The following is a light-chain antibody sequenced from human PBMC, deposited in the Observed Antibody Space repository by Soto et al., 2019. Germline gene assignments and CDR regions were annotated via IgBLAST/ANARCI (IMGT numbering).Light chain of an antibody. V-gene: IGLV2-14*01. J-gene: IGLJ1*01. Sequence: QSALTQPASVSGSPGQSITVSCTGTSSDVGLYDYVSWYQQHPGKSPKLIVYEVSHRPSGVSSRFSGSKSGNTASLTISGLQTEDEVDYYCSSYTTVFTYVFGTGTKVTVL. CDR3: SSYTTVFTYV. CDR1: SSDVGLYDY. CDR2: EVS.